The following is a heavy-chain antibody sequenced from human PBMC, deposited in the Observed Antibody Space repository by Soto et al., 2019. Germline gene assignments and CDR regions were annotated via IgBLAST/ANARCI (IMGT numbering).Heavy chain of an antibody. Sequence: ASVKVSCKASGFRFSSHGVNWVRRAPGHSLGWMGWIGGYNGNTNYAQKFQGRVTMTTDTSTNTAYMELRSLTSADMAMYYCASWAGQARDFGGPFDYWGQGTLVTVSS. V-gene: IGHV1-18*03. CDR1: GFRFSSHG. D-gene: IGHD4-17*01. CDR2: IGGYNGNT. J-gene: IGHJ4*02. CDR3: ASWAGQARDFGGPFDY.